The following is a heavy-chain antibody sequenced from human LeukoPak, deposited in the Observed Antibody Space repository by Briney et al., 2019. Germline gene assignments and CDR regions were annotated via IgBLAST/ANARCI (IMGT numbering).Heavy chain of an antibody. D-gene: IGHD3-10*01. CDR1: GFTFSSYA. Sequence: GGSLRLSCAASGFTFSSYAMSWVRQAPGKGLEWVSAISGSGGSTYYADSVKGRFTISRDNSRNTLYLQMNSLRAEDTAVYFCAKELHGSGNYAFDYWGQGTLVTVSS. J-gene: IGHJ4*02. CDR3: AKELHGSGNYAFDY. CDR2: ISGSGGST. V-gene: IGHV3-23*01.